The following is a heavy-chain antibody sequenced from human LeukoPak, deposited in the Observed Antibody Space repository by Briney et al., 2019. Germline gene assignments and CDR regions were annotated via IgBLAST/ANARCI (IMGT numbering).Heavy chain of an antibody. CDR2: INPNRGGT. V-gene: IGHV1-2*02. J-gene: IGHJ4*02. Sequence: ASVKVSCKASGYTFTGYYMHWVRQAPGQGLEWMGWINPNRGGTNYAQKFQGRVTMTRDTSISTAYMELSRLRSDDTAVYYCARLYSSSAGGYWGQGTLVTVSS. D-gene: IGHD6-6*01. CDR3: ARLYSSSAGGY. CDR1: GYTFTGYY.